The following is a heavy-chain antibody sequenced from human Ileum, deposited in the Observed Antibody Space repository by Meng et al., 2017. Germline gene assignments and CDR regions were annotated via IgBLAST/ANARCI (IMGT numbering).Heavy chain of an antibody. Sequence: GESLKISCAASGFTFSSYGINWVRQAPGKGLEWVSSISGSGTYIYYSDSVKGRFTISRDNAKNSLYLQMNSLRAEDTAVFYCARDYNQGTDRYFDLWGRGTLVTVSS. CDR1: GFTFSSYG. CDR3: ARDYNQGTDRYFDL. J-gene: IGHJ2*01. CDR2: ISGSGTYI. V-gene: IGHV3-21*01. D-gene: IGHD3-10*01.